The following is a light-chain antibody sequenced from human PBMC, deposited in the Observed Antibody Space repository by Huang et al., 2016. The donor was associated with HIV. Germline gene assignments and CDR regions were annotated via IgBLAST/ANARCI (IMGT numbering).Light chain of an antibody. V-gene: IGKV4-1*01. J-gene: IGKJ1*01. Sequence: DIVMAQSPGSLAVSLGERATLTCRSSQSLFSTSTNKDYLAWFQQKPGQPPKLLLVWSSTREVGVPDRFSGSGSGKHFTLTIGILEADDAAIYYCQQDYASPQTFGHGTRV. CDR3: QQDYASPQT. CDR1: QSLFSTSTNKDY. CDR2: WSS.